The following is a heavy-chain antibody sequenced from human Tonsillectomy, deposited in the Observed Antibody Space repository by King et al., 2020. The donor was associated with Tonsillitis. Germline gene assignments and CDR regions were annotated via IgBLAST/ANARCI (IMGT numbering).Heavy chain of an antibody. CDR3: ARDLLLNSMESGPFDY. J-gene: IGHJ4*02. V-gene: IGHV3-30-3*01. CDR1: GFTFNNYA. Sequence: VQLVESGGGVVQPGRSLRLSCAASGFTFNNYALHWVRQAPGKGLEWVAIISYDGSNEYYADSVKGRFTISRDNPKNTLYLQMNSLRAEDTAVYYCARDLLLNSMESGPFDYWGQGTLVTVSS. D-gene: IGHD3-10*01. CDR2: ISYDGSNE.